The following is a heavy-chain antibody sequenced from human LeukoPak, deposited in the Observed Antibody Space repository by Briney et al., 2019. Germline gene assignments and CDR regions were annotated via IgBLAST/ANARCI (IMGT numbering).Heavy chain of an antibody. CDR3: ARVTGDSSGYPDY. V-gene: IGHV4-39*06. D-gene: IGHD3-22*01. J-gene: IGHJ4*02. CDR2: FYYSGST. Sequence: SETLSLTCTVSGGSISSTTYNWGWIRQPPGKGLEWIGSFYYSGSTYYNPSLKSRVTISADTSKNRLALRLSSVTAADTAVYYCARVTGDSSGYPDYWGQGTLVTVSS. CDR1: GGSISSTTYN.